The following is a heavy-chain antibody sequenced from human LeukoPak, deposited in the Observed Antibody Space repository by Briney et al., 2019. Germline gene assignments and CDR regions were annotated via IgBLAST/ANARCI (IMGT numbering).Heavy chain of an antibody. V-gene: IGHV1-2*02. CDR2: INPNSGGT. J-gene: IGHJ4*02. D-gene: IGHD2-21*02. CDR3: ARGTYCGGDCIGN. CDR1: GYTFTVFY. Sequence: ASVKVSCKASGYTFTVFYLHWVRQAPGHGLEWMGWINPNSGGTNYAQKFQGRVTMTRDTSISTAYIELSRLRSDDTAVYYCARGTYCGGDCIGNWGQGTLVIVSS.